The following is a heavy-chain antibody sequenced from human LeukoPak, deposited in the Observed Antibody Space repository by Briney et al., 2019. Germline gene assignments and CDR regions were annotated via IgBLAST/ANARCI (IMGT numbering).Heavy chain of an antibody. CDR2: IAPSGGSI. CDR1: GFAFSSYS. D-gene: IGHD6-19*01. Sequence: GGSLRLSCTTFGFAFSSYSMNWVRQAPGKGLEGVSSIAPSGGSIFYADSVKGRFSISRDNAKNSLFLQMYSLGADDTAVYYCARLAGSRSPWYLDLWGRGTLVTVSS. V-gene: IGHV3-21*04. J-gene: IGHJ2*01. CDR3: ARLAGSRSPWYLDL.